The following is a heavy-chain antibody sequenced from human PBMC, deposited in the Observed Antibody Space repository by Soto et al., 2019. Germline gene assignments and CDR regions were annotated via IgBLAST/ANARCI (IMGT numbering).Heavy chain of an antibody. Sequence: SQTLSLTCAISGDSVSSNSAAWTWIRQSPSRGLEWLGRTYYRSKWYNDYAVSVKSRITINPDTSKNQFSLQLNSVTPEDTAVYYCAREGKSWNSWFDPWGQGTLVTVSS. CDR1: GDSVSSNSAA. D-gene: IGHD1-7*01. CDR2: TYYRSKWYN. J-gene: IGHJ5*02. V-gene: IGHV6-1*01. CDR3: AREGKSWNSWFDP.